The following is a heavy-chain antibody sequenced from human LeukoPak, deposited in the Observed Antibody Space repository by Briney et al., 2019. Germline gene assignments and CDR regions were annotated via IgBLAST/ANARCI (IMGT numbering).Heavy chain of an antibody. CDR2: IRYDGSNK. CDR1: GFTFSTSG. D-gene: IGHD3-10*01. J-gene: IGHJ6*02. Sequence: GGSLRLSCAASGFTFSTSGMHWVRQAPGKGLEWVAFIRYDGSNKYYADSVKGRFTISRDNSKNTLYLQMNSLRAEDTAVYYCAKGYGSGSLYGMDVWGQGTTVTVSS. CDR3: AKGYGSGSLYGMDV. V-gene: IGHV3-30*02.